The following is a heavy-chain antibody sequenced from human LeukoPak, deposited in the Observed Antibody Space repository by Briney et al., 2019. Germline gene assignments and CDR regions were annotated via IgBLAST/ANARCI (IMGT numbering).Heavy chain of an antibody. J-gene: IGHJ5*02. CDR2: INPNSGGT. D-gene: IGHD3-10*01. CDR3: ARDVPPYGSGTNWFDP. V-gene: IGHV1-2*02. Sequence: GASVKVSCKASGYTFTGYYMHWVRQAPGQGLEWMGWINPNSGGTKYAQKLQGRVTMTTDTSTSTAYMELRSLRSDDTAVYYCARDVPPYGSGTNWFDPWGQGTLVTVSS. CDR1: GYTFTGYY.